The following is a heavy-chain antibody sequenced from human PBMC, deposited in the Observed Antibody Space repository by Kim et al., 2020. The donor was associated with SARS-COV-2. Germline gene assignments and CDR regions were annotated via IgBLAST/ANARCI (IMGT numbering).Heavy chain of an antibody. CDR2: IYPGDSDT. Sequence: GASLKISCKGSGYSFTSYWIAWVRQMPGKGLEWMGIIYPGDSDTRYSPSFQGQVTISADKSISTAYLQWSSLKASDTAMYYCARLSITIFGVVIIGPMDVWGQGTTVTVSS. D-gene: IGHD3-3*01. CDR1: GYSFTSYW. CDR3: ARLSITIFGVVIIGPMDV. V-gene: IGHV5-51*01. J-gene: IGHJ6*02.